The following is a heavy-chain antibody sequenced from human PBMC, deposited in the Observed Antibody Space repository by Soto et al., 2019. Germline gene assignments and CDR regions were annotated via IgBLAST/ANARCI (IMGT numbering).Heavy chain of an antibody. CDR2: INHSGST. V-gene: IGHV4-34*01. CDR3: ARGGGNIVVVVAATRPFDY. CDR1: GGSFSGYY. D-gene: IGHD2-15*01. Sequence: SETLSLTCAVYGGSFSGYYWSWIRQPPGKGLEWIGEINHSGSTNYNPSLKSRVTISVDTSKNQFSLKLSSVTAADTAVYYCARGGGNIVVVVAATRPFDYWGQGTLVTVSS. J-gene: IGHJ4*02.